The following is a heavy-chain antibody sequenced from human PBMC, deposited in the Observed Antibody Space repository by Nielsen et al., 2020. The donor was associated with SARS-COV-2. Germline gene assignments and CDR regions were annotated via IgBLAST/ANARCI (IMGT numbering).Heavy chain of an antibody. D-gene: IGHD2-8*02. CDR3: ATGGSPDEYYYYGMDV. CDR2: IIWNSGSI. CDR1: GLTLDDYA. V-gene: IGHV3-9*01. Sequence: GGSLRLSCAASGLTLDDYAMHWVRQAPGKGLEWVSGIIWNSGSIGYADSVKGRFTISRDNAKNSLYLQMNSLRAEDTALYYCATGGSPDEYYYYGMDVWGQGTTVTVSS. J-gene: IGHJ6*02.